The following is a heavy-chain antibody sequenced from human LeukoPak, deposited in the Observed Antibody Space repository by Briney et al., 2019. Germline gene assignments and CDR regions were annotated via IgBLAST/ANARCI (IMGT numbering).Heavy chain of an antibody. CDR2: IWYDGSNK. Sequence: GRSLRLSCAASGFTFSSYGMHWVRQAPGKGLEWVAVIWYDGSNKYYADSVKGRFTISRDNSKNTLYLQVNSLRAEDTAVYYCAKVWGRAVAGTNYFDYWGQGTLVTVSS. V-gene: IGHV3-33*06. D-gene: IGHD6-19*01. CDR1: GFTFSSYG. CDR3: AKVWGRAVAGTNYFDY. J-gene: IGHJ4*02.